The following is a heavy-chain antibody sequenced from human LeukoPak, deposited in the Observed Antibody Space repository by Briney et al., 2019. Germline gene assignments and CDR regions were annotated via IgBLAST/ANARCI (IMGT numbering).Heavy chain of an antibody. J-gene: IGHJ6*03. Sequence: SETLSLTCSVSDDSITMYYWTWIRQPPGKGLEWIGYVDHTGSTNFNPSLNGRVSISRDTTKNLFSLRLRSVTAADTAVYFCARGAPPGYYYDYYMDVWGKGTTVTISS. CDR3: ARGAPPGYYYDYYMDV. CDR1: DDSITMYY. V-gene: IGHV4-59*01. CDR2: VDHTGST.